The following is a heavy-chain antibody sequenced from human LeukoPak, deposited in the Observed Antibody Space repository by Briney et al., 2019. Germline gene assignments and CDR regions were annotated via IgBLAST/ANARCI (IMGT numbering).Heavy chain of an antibody. V-gene: IGHV4-39*01. D-gene: IGHD6-6*01. J-gene: IGHJ6*02. CDR3: ATHSSSSGGYYYGMDV. Sequence: PSGTLSLTCTVSGGSISSSSYYWGWIRQPPGKGLEWIGSIYYSGSTYYNPSLKSRVTISVDTSKNQFSLKLSSVTAADTAVYYCATHSSSSGGYYYGMDVWGQGTTVTVSS. CDR2: IYYSGST. CDR1: GGSISSSSYY.